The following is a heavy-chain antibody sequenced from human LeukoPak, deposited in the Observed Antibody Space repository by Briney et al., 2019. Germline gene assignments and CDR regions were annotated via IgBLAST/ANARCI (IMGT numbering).Heavy chain of an antibody. D-gene: IGHD5-18*01. J-gene: IGHJ4*02. CDR2: MYYSGTT. CDR3: ARQQIYVDTGLVDFFDY. Sequence: SSETLSLTCTVSGVSISSYYWSWIRQPPGKGLEWIGYMYYSGTTNYNPSLTSRVTITANTSKNQFSLQVSSVTAADTAVYYCARQQIYVDTGLVDFFDYWGQGILVTVSS. CDR1: GVSISSYY. V-gene: IGHV4-59*08.